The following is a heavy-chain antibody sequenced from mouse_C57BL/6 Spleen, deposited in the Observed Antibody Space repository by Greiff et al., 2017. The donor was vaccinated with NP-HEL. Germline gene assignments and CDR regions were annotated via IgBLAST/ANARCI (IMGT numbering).Heavy chain of an antibody. Sequence: EVHLVESGGGLVKPGGSLKLSCAASGFTFSSYAMSWVRQTPEKRLEWVATISDGGSYTYYPDNVKGRFTISRDNAKNNLYLQMSHLKSEDTAMYYCARVQTVMDYWGQGTSVTVSS. CDR1: GFTFSSYA. D-gene: IGHD4-1*01. J-gene: IGHJ4*01. CDR3: ARVQTVMDY. CDR2: ISDGGSYT. V-gene: IGHV5-4*01.